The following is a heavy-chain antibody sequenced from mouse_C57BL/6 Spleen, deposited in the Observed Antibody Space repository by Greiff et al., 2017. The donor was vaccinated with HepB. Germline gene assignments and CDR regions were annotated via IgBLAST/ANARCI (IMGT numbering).Heavy chain of an antibody. V-gene: IGHV1-59*01. CDR2: IDPSDSYT. D-gene: IGHD1-1*01. CDR1: GYTFTSYW. CDR3: ARRHLLLQAMDY. Sequence: QVHVKQPGAELVRPGTSVKLSCKASGYTFTSYWMHWVKQRPGQGLEWIGVIDPSDSYTNYNQKFKGKATLTVDTSSSTAYMQLSSLTSEDSAVSYCARRHLLLQAMDYWGQGTSVTVSS. J-gene: IGHJ4*01.